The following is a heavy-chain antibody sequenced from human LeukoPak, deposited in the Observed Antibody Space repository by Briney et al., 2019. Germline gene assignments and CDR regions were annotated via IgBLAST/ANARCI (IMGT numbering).Heavy chain of an antibody. Sequence: SETLSLTCTVSGGSISYYYWSWIRQPPGKGLEWIGYIYYSGSTTYNPSLKSRVTISVDTSKNQFSLKLSSVTAADTAVYYCARTGPRQLIDYWGQGTLVTVSS. V-gene: IGHV4-59*01. CDR3: ARTGPRQLIDY. D-gene: IGHD6-19*01. CDR1: GGSISYYY. CDR2: IYYSGST. J-gene: IGHJ4*02.